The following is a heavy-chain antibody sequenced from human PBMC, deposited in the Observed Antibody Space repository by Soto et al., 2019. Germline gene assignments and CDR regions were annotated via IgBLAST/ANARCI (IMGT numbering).Heavy chain of an antibody. D-gene: IGHD2-8*02. CDR1: GGSFSGYY. Sequence: SETLSLSCAVYGGSFSGYYWTWIRQPPGTGLEWIGEINHSGSTNYNPSLKSRVTISVDTSKNQFSLKLTSVTAADTAVYYCARDKVTGIFDYWGQGTLVTVS. J-gene: IGHJ4*02. CDR2: INHSGST. CDR3: ARDKVTGIFDY. V-gene: IGHV4-34*01.